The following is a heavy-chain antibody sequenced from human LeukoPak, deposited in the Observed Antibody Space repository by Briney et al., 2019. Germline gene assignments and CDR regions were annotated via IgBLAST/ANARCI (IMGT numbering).Heavy chain of an antibody. CDR1: GFTFSSYG. D-gene: IGHD2-21*01. J-gene: IGHJ4*02. CDR2: IRYDGSNK. Sequence: PGGSLRLPCAASGFTFSSYGMHWVRQAPGKGLEWVAFIRYDGSNKHYADSVKGRFTISRDNSQNALYLQMNSLRVEDTAVYYCAPRVVVITAPFDYWGQGTLVTLSS. V-gene: IGHV3-30*02. CDR3: APRVVVITAPFDY.